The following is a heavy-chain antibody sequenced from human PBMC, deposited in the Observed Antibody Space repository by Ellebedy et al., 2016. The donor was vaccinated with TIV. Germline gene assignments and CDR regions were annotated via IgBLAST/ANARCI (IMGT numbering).Heavy chain of an antibody. CDR1: GYTFTSYY. J-gene: IGHJ5*02. D-gene: IGHD3-22*01. Sequence: ASVKVSXXASGYTFTSYYMHWVRQAPGQGLEWMGIINPSGGSTSYAQKFQGRVTMTRDTSTSTVYMELSSLRSEDTAVYYCARELLRFDNWFDPWGQGTLVTVSS. CDR2: INPSGGST. CDR3: ARELLRFDNWFDP. V-gene: IGHV1-46*01.